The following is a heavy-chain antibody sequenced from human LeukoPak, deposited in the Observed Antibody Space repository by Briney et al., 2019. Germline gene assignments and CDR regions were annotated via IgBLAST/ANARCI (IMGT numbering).Heavy chain of an antibody. D-gene: IGHD2-2*01. Sequence: SQTLSLTCTVSGGSISSCDYYWSWIPQPPGKGLEWIRYIYYSGSTYYNPSLKSRVTISVDTSKNQFSLKLSSVTAADTAVYYCARGYIVVVPAATADDDFDIWRQGTMVTVSS. V-gene: IGHV4-30-4*01. CDR2: IYYSGST. J-gene: IGHJ3*02. CDR1: GGSISSCDYY. CDR3: ARGYIVVVPAATADDDFDI.